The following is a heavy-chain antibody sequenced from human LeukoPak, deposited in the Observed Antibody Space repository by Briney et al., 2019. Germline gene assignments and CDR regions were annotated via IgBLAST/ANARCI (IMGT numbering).Heavy chain of an antibody. CDR1: GGSISSGDYY. CDR3: ARAQDNGDYWVDAFDI. J-gene: IGHJ3*02. V-gene: IGHV4-30-4*01. D-gene: IGHD4-17*01. Sequence: SQTLSLTCTVSGGSISSGDYYWSWIRQPPGKGLEWIGYIYYSGSTYYNPSLKSRVTISVDTSKNQFSLKLSSVTAADTAVYYCARAQDNGDYWVDAFDIWGQGTMITVSS. CDR2: IYYSGST.